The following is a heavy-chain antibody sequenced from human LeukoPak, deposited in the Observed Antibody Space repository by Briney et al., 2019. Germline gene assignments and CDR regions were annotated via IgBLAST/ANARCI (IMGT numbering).Heavy chain of an antibody. Sequence: SETLSLTCAAYGGSFSGYYWSWIRQPPGKGLEWIGEINQSGSTNYNPSLKSRVTISVDTSKNQFSLKLSSVTAADTAVYYCARFSAFQYCSGGSCFTDDYWGQGTLVTVSS. J-gene: IGHJ4*02. V-gene: IGHV4-34*01. CDR1: GGSFSGYY. CDR2: INQSGST. D-gene: IGHD2-15*01. CDR3: ARFSAFQYCSGGSCFTDDY.